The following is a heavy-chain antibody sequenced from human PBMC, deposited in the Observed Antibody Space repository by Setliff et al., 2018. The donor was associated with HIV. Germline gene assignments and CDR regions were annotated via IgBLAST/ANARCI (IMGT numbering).Heavy chain of an antibody. CDR2: VYYSGGT. J-gene: IGHJ4*02. Sequence: ASETLSLTCTVSGGSVSDTSYYWGWIRQPPGKGLEWLANVYYSGGTYYNPSLNSRVTISVDPSKSQFSLKLTSVTAADTALYYCVTTDYFYGRNNFEYWGQGALVTVSS. V-gene: IGHV4-39*07. CDR3: VTTDYFYGRNNFEY. D-gene: IGHD3-10*01. CDR1: GGSVSDTSYY.